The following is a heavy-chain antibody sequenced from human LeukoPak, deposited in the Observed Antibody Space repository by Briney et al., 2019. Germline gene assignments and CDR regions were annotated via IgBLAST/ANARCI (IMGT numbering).Heavy chain of an antibody. Sequence: PGGSLRLSCAASGFTFSSYSMNWVRQAPGKGLEWVSYISSSSSTIYYADSVKGRFTISRDNAKNSLYLQMNSLRAEDTAVYYCAKGKELLGAFDIGGQGTMVTVSS. CDR1: GFTFSSYS. D-gene: IGHD1-26*01. J-gene: IGHJ3*02. CDR3: AKGKELLGAFDI. V-gene: IGHV3-48*01. CDR2: ISSSSSTI.